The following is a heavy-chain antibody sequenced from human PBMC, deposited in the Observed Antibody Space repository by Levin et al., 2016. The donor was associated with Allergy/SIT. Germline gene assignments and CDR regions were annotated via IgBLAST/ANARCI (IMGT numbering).Heavy chain of an antibody. CDR3: ATDGRGYFYYMDV. J-gene: IGHJ6*03. Sequence: ETLSLTCAASGFTFGSYWMHWVRQAPGKGLVWVAYIGSDGSLTGYADSVEGRFTISRDNVKNTLYLQMNSLTVEDTATYYCATDGRGYFYYMDVVGQRDRGHRLL. CDR2: IGSDGSLT. CDR1: GFTFGSYW. V-gene: IGHV3-74*01. D-gene: IGHD1-1*01.